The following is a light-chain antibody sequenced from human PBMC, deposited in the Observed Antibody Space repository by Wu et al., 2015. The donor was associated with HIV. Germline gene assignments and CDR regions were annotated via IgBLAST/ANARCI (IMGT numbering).Light chain of an antibody. CDR3: QQYNSYSRYS. CDR1: QSISSW. V-gene: IGKV1-5*03. Sequence: DIQMTQSPSTLSASVGDRVTITCRASQSISSWLAWYQQKPGKAPKLLIYQASSLKSGVPSRFSGSGSGTEFTLTISSLQPDDFATYYCQQYNSYSRYSFGQGTKLEIK. CDR2: QAS. J-gene: IGKJ2*03.